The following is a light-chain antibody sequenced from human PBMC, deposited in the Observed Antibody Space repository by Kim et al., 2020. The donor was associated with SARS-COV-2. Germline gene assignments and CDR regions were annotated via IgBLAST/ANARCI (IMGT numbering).Light chain of an antibody. J-gene: IGLJ2*01. CDR2: LNSDGSH. CDR3: QTWGTGISVV. V-gene: IGLV4-69*01. Sequence: VKLTCTLSSGHSSYAIAWHQQQPEKGPRYLMKLNSDGSHSKGDGIPDRFSGSSSGAERYLTISSLQSEDEADYYCQTWGTGISVVFGGGTQLTVL. CDR1: SGHSSYA.